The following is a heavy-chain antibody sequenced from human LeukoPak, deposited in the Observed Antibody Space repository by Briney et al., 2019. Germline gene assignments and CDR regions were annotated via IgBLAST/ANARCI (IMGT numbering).Heavy chain of an antibody. D-gene: IGHD1-26*01. V-gene: IGHV3-48*01. CDR2: ISSSSSTI. CDR3: ARDSYDSGSYYPDY. CDR1: GFTFSSYE. J-gene: IGHJ4*02. Sequence: AGGSLRLSCAASGFTFSSYEMNWVRQAPGKGLEWVSYISSSSSTIYYADSVKGRFTISRDNAKNSLYLQMNSLRAEDRAVYYCARDSYDSGSYYPDYWGQGTLVTVSS.